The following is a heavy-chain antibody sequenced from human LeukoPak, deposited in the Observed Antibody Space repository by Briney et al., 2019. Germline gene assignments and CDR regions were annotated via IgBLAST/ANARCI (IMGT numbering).Heavy chain of an antibody. D-gene: IGHD4-17*01. CDR2: VNPKNGAT. CDR3: ARPTHRLTVTTAIDY. J-gene: IGHJ4*02. CDR1: GYTFTGFY. V-gene: IGHV1-2*02. Sequence: GASVNVSCKPSGYTFTGFYLHWVRQAPGQGLQWMGWVNPKNGATKYTQTFRGRVTMTRDTSIDTAYMELSSLTSDDTAIYYCARPTHRLTVTTAIDYWGQGTLVTVSS.